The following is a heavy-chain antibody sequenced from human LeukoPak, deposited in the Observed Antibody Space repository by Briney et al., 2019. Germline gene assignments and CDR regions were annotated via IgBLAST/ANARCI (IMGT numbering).Heavy chain of an antibody. CDR3: ARGLADYYDSSGYFFFDY. D-gene: IGHD3-22*01. Sequence: GGSLRLSCAASGFTFSSYEMNWVRQAPGKGLEWVSYISSSGSTIYYADSVKGRFPISRDNAKNSLYLQMNSLRAEDTAVYYCARGLADYYDSSGYFFFDYWGQGTLVTVSS. CDR2: ISSSGSTI. V-gene: IGHV3-48*03. CDR1: GFTFSSYE. J-gene: IGHJ4*02.